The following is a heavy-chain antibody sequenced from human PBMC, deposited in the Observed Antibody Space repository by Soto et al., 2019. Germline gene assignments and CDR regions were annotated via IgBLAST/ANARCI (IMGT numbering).Heavy chain of an antibody. V-gene: IGHV4-34*01. Sequence: SETLSLTCTVSGASISGHFWSWIRQPPGKGLEWIGEINHSGSTNYNPSLKSRVTISVDTSKNQFSLKLSSVTAADTAVYYCARGRGKNYYYSGMDVWGQGTTVTVSS. CDR1: GASISGHF. CDR2: INHSGST. CDR3: ARGRGKNYYYSGMDV. J-gene: IGHJ6*02.